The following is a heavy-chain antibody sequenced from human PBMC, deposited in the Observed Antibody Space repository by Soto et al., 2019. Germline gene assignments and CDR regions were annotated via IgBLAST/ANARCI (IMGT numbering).Heavy chain of an antibody. J-gene: IGHJ4*02. CDR1: GGSISSSSYY. CDR2: IYYSGST. V-gene: IGHV4-39*01. Sequence: SETLSLTCTVSGGSISSSSYYWGWIRQPPGKGLEWIGSIYYSGSTYYNPSLKSRVTISVDTSKNQFSLKLSSVTAADTAVYYCARHRSNYDFWSGYIAGYFDYWGQGTLVTVSS. CDR3: ARHRSNYDFWSGYIAGYFDY. D-gene: IGHD3-3*01.